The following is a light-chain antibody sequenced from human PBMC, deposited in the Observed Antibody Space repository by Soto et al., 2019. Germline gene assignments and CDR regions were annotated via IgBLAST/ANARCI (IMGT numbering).Light chain of an antibody. CDR1: QSVSSSY. V-gene: IGKV3-20*01. Sequence: EIVLTQSPGTLSLSPGERATLPCRASQSVSSSYLAWYQQKPGQAPRLLIYGASNRATGIPDRFSGSGSGTDFTLTISRLESEDFAVYYCQQYGSSPPYTFGQGTKLEIK. CDR2: GAS. CDR3: QQYGSSPPYT. J-gene: IGKJ2*01.